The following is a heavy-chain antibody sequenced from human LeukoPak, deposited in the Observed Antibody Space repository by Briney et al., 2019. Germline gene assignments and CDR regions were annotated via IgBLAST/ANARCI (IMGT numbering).Heavy chain of an antibody. Sequence: GGSLRLSCAASGFTFSSYWMHWVRHVPGKGLVWVSRINSDGSSTSYADSVKGRFTISRDNSKNTLYLQMNSLRAEDTAVYYCAKELYDFWSGYEGYFDYWGQGTLVTVSS. V-gene: IGHV3-74*01. CDR3: AKELYDFWSGYEGYFDY. J-gene: IGHJ4*02. CDR1: GFTFSSYW. CDR2: INSDGSST. D-gene: IGHD3-3*01.